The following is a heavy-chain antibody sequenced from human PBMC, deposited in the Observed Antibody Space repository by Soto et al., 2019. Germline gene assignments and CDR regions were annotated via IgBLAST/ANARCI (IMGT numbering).Heavy chain of an antibody. CDR3: ARDRYSSGFGYYGMDV. V-gene: IGHV4-59*01. CDR1: GGSISSYY. D-gene: IGHD6-19*01. CDR2: IYYSGST. J-gene: IGHJ6*02. Sequence: PSETLSLTCTVSGGSISSYYWSWIRQPPGKGLEWIGYIYYSGSTSHNPSLKSRVTISVDTSKNQFSLKLSSVTAADTAVYYCARDRYSSGFGYYGMDVWGQGTTVTVSS.